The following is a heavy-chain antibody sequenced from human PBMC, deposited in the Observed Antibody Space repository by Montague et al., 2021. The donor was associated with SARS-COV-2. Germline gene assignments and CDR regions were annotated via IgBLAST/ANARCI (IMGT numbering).Heavy chain of an antibody. Sequence: SLRLSCAASGFTFSNIWMSWVRQAPGKGLEWVANIKPDESEKNYVDSVKGRFSIPRDNAKNSLYLQMYNLRAEDTAIYYCAKNGGAHGLDVWGQGTSVSVSS. CDR1: GFTFSNIW. CDR2: IKPDESEK. CDR3: AKNGGAHGLDV. V-gene: IGHV3-7*01. J-gene: IGHJ6*02. D-gene: IGHD4-23*01.